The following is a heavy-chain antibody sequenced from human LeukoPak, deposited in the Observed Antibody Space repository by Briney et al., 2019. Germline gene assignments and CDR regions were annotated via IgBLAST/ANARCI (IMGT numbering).Heavy chain of an antibody. V-gene: IGHV4-34*01. J-gene: IGHJ4*02. D-gene: IGHD5-12*01. CDR2: INHSGST. CDR1: GGSFSGYY. CDR3: ARDVYNIVATRGRAYFDY. Sequence: SETLSLTCAVYGGSFSGYYWSWIRQPPGKRLEWIGEINHSGSTNYNPSLKSRVTISVDTSKNQFFLKLSSVTAADTAVYYCARDVYNIVATRGRAYFDYWGQGTLVTVSS.